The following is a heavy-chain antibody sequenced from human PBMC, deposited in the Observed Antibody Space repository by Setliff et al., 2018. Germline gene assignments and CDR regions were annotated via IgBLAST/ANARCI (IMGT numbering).Heavy chain of an antibody. CDR1: GGPISTYY. Sequence: SETLSLTCTVSGGPISTYYWSWIRQTPVKGLEWIGYVYYSGTTNYNPLFKSRVTISVDRPKNQFSLKLSSVTAADTGVYYCARDSALHSYHYDSSGYLDYWGQGALVTVSS. J-gene: IGHJ4*02. CDR3: ARDSALHSYHYDSSGYLDY. D-gene: IGHD3-22*01. V-gene: IGHV4-59*01. CDR2: VYYSGTT.